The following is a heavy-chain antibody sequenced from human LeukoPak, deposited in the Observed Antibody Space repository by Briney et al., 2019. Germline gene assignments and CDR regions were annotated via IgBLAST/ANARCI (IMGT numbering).Heavy chain of an antibody. CDR1: GGSISGYY. CDR3: ARGSCGSTKRYYFDS. D-gene: IGHD6-19*01. Sequence: PSETLSLTCTVSGGSISGYYWNWVRQPADRGLEWIGRLYSSGDTYYNPSLKSRLTMSVDTSKNQFSLKLRSVTAADTAVYYCARGSCGSTKRYYFDSWGQGALVTVPS. J-gene: IGHJ4*02. V-gene: IGHV4-4*07. CDR2: LYSSGDT.